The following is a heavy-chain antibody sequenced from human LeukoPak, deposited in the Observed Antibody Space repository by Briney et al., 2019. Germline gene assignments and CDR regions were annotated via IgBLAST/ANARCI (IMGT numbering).Heavy chain of an antibody. CDR2: INPNSGGT. V-gene: IGHV1-2*06. CDR1: GYTFTGYY. J-gene: IGHJ3*02. Sequence: ASVKVSCKASGYTFTGYYMHWVRQAPGQGLEWMGRINPNSGGTNYAQKFQGRVTMTRDTSISTAYMELSRLRFDDTAVYYCARVRYCTNGVCSPDDAFDIWGQGTMVTVSS. D-gene: IGHD2-8*01. CDR3: ARVRYCTNGVCSPDDAFDI.